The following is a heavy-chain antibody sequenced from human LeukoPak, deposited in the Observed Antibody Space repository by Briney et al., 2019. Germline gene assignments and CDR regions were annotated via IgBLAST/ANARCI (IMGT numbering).Heavy chain of an antibody. Sequence: GGSLRLSCAASGFTFSSYEMNWVRQAPGKGLEWVSYISSSGSTIYYADSVKGRFTISRDNAKNSLYLQMNSLRAEDTAVYYCARVASSGWYRGYWGQGTLVTVSS. CDR1: GFTFSSYE. CDR3: ARVASSGWYRGY. CDR2: ISSSGSTI. V-gene: IGHV3-48*03. D-gene: IGHD6-19*01. J-gene: IGHJ4*02.